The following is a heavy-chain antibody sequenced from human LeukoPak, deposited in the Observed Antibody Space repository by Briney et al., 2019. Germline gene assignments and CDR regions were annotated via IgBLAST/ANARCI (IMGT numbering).Heavy chain of an antibody. CDR1: DGSTSGYY. D-gene: IGHD3-10*01. V-gene: IGHV4-59*08. Sequence: SETLSLTCTVSDGSTSGYYWSWIRQPPGKALEWIGYIHYSGSTNYNPSLKSRVTISVDTSKNHFSLKLSSVAAADTAVYYCARLISGVGYFDYWGQGTLVTVSS. J-gene: IGHJ4*02. CDR3: ARLISGVGYFDY. CDR2: IHYSGST.